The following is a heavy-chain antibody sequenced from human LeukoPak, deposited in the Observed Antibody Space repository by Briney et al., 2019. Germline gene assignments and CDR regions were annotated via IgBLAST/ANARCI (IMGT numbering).Heavy chain of an antibody. CDR2: ISSSSSTI. CDR3: AREVTEAAAPNNWFDP. D-gene: IGHD6-13*01. Sequence: PGGSLRLSCAASGFTFSSYSMNWVRQAPGKGLEWVSYISSSSSTIYYADSVKGRFTISRDNAKNSLYLQMNSLRAEDTAVYYCAREVTEAAAPNNWFDPWGQGTLVTVSS. J-gene: IGHJ5*02. CDR1: GFTFSSYS. V-gene: IGHV3-48*01.